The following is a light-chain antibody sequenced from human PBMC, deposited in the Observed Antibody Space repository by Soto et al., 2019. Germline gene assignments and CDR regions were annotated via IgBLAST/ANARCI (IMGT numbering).Light chain of an antibody. CDR2: RAS. CDR1: QSISSW. J-gene: IGKJ1*01. CDR3: QQYDSYSWT. Sequence: DIQMTQSPSILSASMGDRVTITCRASQSISSWLAWYQQKPGKAPNLLIYRASTLESGVPSRFSGSGSGTEFTLTISSLQPDDFATYYCQQYDSYSWTFGQAT. V-gene: IGKV1-5*03.